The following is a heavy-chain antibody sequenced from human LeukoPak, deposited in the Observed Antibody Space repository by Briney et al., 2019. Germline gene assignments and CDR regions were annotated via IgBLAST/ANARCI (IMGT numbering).Heavy chain of an antibody. V-gene: IGHV3-23*01. D-gene: IGHD3-22*01. Sequence: PGGSLRLSCAASGFTFSSYAMSWVRQAPGKGLEWVSAISGSGGSTYYADSVKGRFTISRDNSKNTLYLQMNSLRAEDTAVYYCAKEITAGYYDSSGAFDYWGQGTLVTVSS. CDR1: GFTFSSYA. CDR2: ISGSGGST. CDR3: AKEITAGYYDSSGAFDY. J-gene: IGHJ4*02.